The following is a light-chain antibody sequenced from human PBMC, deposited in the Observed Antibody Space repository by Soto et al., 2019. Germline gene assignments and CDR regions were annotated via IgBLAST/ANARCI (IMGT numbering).Light chain of an antibody. J-gene: IGKJ5*01. CDR1: QSVSSN. CDR2: GAS. V-gene: IGKV3-15*01. Sequence: EIVMTQSPATLSLSPGERATLSCSARQSVSSNLAWYQQKPGQAPRLLIYGASTRATGIPARFSGSESGTEFTLTISSLQSEDFAVYFCQQYHNWPAIINFGQGTRLEIK. CDR3: QQYHNWPAIIN.